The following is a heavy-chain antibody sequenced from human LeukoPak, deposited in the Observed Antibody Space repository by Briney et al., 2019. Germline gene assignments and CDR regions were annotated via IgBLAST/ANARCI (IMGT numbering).Heavy chain of an antibody. CDR2: IHRSGSP. Sequence: PLEALSLTCTASLDSTTSNFWSWVRQPPGKGLEWIGEIHRSGSPNYNPSLQSRVTISIDRSRNQIALELSSVTAADTAVYYCAREILGGFNPGAYWGQGTLVTVSS. CDR3: AREILGGFNPGAY. D-gene: IGHD1-14*01. J-gene: IGHJ4*02. V-gene: IGHV4-4*03. CDR1: LDSTTSNF.